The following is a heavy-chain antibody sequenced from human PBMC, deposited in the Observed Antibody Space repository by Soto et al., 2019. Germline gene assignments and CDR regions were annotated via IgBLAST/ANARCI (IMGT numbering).Heavy chain of an antibody. CDR3: AKRPGDYHFYYMDV. J-gene: IGHJ6*03. CDR2: ISGSGGST. V-gene: IGHV3-23*01. Sequence: EVQLLESGGGLVQPGGSLRLSCPASGFTFSSYAMSWVRQAPGKGLEWVSAISGSGGSTYYADSVKGRFTISRDNSKNTLYQQMDSLRAEDTAVYYCAKRPGDYHFYYMDVWGKGTTVTVSS. D-gene: IGHD4-17*01. CDR1: GFTFSSYA.